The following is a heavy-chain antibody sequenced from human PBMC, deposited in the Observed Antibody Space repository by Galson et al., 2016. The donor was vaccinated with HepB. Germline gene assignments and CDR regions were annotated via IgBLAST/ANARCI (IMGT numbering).Heavy chain of an antibody. CDR2: IGTVGDT. CDR3: VRGKALWELPPYYGLDV. V-gene: IGHV3-13*04. J-gene: IGHJ6*02. D-gene: IGHD1-26*01. CDR1: GFIFSTYD. Sequence: SLRLSCAASGFIFSTYDMHWVRQPTGKGLEWVSAIGTVGDTHYPDSVKGRFTISRENAKTSLYLQMNSLRAGDTAVYYCVRGKALWELPPYYGLDVWGQGTTVTVSS.